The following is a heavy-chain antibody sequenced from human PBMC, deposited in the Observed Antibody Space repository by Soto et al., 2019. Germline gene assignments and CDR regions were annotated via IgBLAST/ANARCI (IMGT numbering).Heavy chain of an antibody. CDR2: IWYDGSNK. CDR1: GFTFSSYG. Sequence: GGSLRLSCAASGFTFSSYGMHWVRQAPGKGLEWVAVIWYDGSNKYYADSVKGRFTISRDNSKNTLYLQMNSLRAEDTAVYYCARGREMATILGEFDYWGQGTLVTVSS. D-gene: IGHD3-16*01. V-gene: IGHV3-33*01. CDR3: ARGREMATILGEFDY. J-gene: IGHJ4*02.